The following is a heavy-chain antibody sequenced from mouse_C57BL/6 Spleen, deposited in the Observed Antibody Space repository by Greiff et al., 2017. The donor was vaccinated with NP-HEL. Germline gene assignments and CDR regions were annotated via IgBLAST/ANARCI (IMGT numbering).Heavy chain of an antibody. Sequence: QVQLQQSGAELVRPGTSVKMSCKASGYTFTNYWIGWAKQRPGHGLEWIGDIYPGGGYTNYNEKFKGKATLTADKSSSTAYMQFSSLTSEDSAIYYCAHYYGSSYGAMDYWGQGTSVTVSS. CDR3: AHYYGSSYGAMDY. D-gene: IGHD1-1*01. CDR1: GYTFTNYW. J-gene: IGHJ4*01. CDR2: IYPGGGYT. V-gene: IGHV1-63*01.